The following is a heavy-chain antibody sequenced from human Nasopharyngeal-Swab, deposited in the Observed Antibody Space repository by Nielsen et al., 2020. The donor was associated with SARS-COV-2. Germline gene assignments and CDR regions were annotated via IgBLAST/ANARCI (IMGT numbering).Heavy chain of an antibody. CDR2: ISSSSTYI. Sequence: GGSLRLSCAASGFTLSSCSMNWVRQAPGKGLEWVSSISSSSTYIYYADSVKGRFTISRDNAKNSLYLQMNSLRAEDTAVYYCARTGYSFGFDAFDVWGQGTMVTVSS. CDR1: GFTLSSCS. J-gene: IGHJ3*01. D-gene: IGHD5-18*01. V-gene: IGHV3-21*01. CDR3: ARTGYSFGFDAFDV.